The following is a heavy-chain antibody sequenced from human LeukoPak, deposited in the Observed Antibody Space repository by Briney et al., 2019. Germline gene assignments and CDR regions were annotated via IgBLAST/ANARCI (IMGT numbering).Heavy chain of an antibody. CDR1: GFTFSSYA. J-gene: IGHJ6*02. Sequence: GGSLRLSCAASGFTFSSYAMSWVRQAPGRGLEWVSGISWNSGSIGYADSVKGRFTISRDNAKNSLYLQMNSLRAEDTALYYCAKDMGYCSSTSCYTSGDYYYYGMDVWGQGTTVTVSS. CDR3: AKDMGYCSSTSCYTSGDYYYYGMDV. D-gene: IGHD2-2*02. V-gene: IGHV3-9*01. CDR2: ISWNSGSI.